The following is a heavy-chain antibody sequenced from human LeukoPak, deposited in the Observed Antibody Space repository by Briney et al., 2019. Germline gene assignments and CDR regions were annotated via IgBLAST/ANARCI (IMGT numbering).Heavy chain of an antibody. Sequence: TGGSLRLSCAASGFTFSSYGMHWVRQAPGKGLEWVAFIRYDGSNKYYADSVKGRFTISRDNSKDTLYLQMNSLRAEDTAVYYCAKGDKYQLLPAYMDVWGKGTTVTVSS. CDR3: AKGDKYQLLPAYMDV. V-gene: IGHV3-30*02. D-gene: IGHD2-2*01. CDR1: GFTFSSYG. J-gene: IGHJ6*03. CDR2: IRYDGSNK.